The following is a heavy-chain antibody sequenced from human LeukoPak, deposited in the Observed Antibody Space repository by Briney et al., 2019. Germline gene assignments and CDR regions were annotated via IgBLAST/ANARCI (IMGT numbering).Heavy chain of an antibody. CDR2: INHSGST. J-gene: IGHJ6*03. CDR3: ARGATVTTMDYYYYYMDV. Sequence: SETLSLTCAVYGGSFSGYYWSWIRQPPGKGLEWIGEINHSGSTNYNPSLKSRVTISVDTSKNQFSLRLSSVTAADTAVYYCARGATVTTMDYYYYYMDVCGKGTTVTVSS. D-gene: IGHD4-17*01. V-gene: IGHV4-34*01. CDR1: GGSFSGYY.